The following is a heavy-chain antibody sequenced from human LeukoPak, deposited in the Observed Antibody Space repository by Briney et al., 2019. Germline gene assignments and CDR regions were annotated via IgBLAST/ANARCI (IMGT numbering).Heavy chain of an antibody. CDR1: GFTFSSYA. V-gene: IGHV3-23*01. CDR3: AKVLGYYLNYLDAFDI. D-gene: IGHD1-26*01. J-gene: IGHJ3*02. CDR2: ISGSGGST. Sequence: PGGSLRLSCAASGFTFSSYAMSWVRQAPGKGLEWVSAISGSGGSTYYADSVKGRFTISRDNSKNTLYLQMNSLRAEDTAVYYCAKVLGYYLNYLDAFDIWGQGTMVTVSS.